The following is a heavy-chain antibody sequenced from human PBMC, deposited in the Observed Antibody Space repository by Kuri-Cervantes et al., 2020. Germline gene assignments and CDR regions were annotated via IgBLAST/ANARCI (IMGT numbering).Heavy chain of an antibody. CDR2: INAGNGNT. J-gene: IGHJ3*02. V-gene: IGHV1-3*01. CDR1: GYTFTSYA. CDR3: ARNDYGDFNDAFDI. D-gene: IGHD4-17*01. Sequence: ASVKVSCKASGYTFTSYAMHWVRQAPGQRLEWMGWINAGNGNTKYSQKFQGRVTITRDTSASTAYMELSSLRAEDTAVYYCARNDYGDFNDAFDIWGQGTMVTVSS.